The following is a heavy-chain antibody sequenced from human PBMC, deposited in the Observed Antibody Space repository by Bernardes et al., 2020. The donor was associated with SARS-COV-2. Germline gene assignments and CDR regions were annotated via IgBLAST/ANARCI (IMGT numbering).Heavy chain of an antibody. CDR3: ARGHPWFGELSDAFDI. CDR1: GFTFSSYS. J-gene: IGHJ3*02. Sequence: GGSLRLSCAASGFTFSSYSMNWVRQAPGKGLEWVSSITSGSGYIFYADSVKGRFTISRDNAKNTLYLQMNSLTAEDTAVYYCARGHPWFGELSDAFDIWGQGTVVTVSS. CDR2: ITSGSGYI. V-gene: IGHV3-21*01. D-gene: IGHD3-10*01.